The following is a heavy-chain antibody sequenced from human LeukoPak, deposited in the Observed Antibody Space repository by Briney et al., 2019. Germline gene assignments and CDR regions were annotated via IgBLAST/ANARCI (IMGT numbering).Heavy chain of an antibody. CDR3: ARDPHCSSTSCYGPLLGWFDP. D-gene: IGHD2-2*01. Sequence: ASVKVSCKASGYTFTSYYMHWVRQAPGQGLEWMGIINPSGGSTSYAQKFQGRVTMTRDTSTSTVYMELSSLRSEDTAVYYCARDPHCSSTSCYGPLLGWFDPWGQGTLVTVSS. CDR2: INPSGGST. V-gene: IGHV1-46*01. CDR1: GYTFTSYY. J-gene: IGHJ5*02.